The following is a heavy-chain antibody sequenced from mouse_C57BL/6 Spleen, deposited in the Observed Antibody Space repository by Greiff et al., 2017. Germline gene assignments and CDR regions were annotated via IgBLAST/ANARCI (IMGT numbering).Heavy chain of an antibody. D-gene: IGHD1-1*01. CDR2: IDPSDSYT. V-gene: IGHV1-69*01. CDR1: GYTFTSYW. Sequence: VQLQQPGAELVMPGASVKLSCKASGYTFTSYWMHWVKQRPGQGLEWIGEIDPSDSYTNYNHKFKGKSTLTVDKSSSTAYMQLSSLTSEDSAVYYCARSYDGSSYGYFDVWGTGTTVTVSS. CDR3: ARSYDGSSYGYFDV. J-gene: IGHJ1*03.